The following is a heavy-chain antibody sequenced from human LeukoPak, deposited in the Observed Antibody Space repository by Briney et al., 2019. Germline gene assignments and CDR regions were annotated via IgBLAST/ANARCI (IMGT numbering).Heavy chain of an antibody. Sequence: SETLSLTCTVAGGSISIGDYYWSWVRQPPGKGLEWIGYIYYSGSTYYNPSLKSRVTISVDTSKNQFSLKLSSVTAADTAVYYCARLRYHRFDPWGQGTLVTVSS. CDR1: GGSISIGDYY. CDR3: ARLRYHRFDP. J-gene: IGHJ5*02. CDR2: IYYSGST. D-gene: IGHD3-9*01. V-gene: IGHV4-30-4*01.